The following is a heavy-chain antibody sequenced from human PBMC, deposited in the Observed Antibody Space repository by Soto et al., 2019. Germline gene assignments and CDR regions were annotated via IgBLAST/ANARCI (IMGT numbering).Heavy chain of an antibody. CDR3: ARVYCSSTSCYILPLYYYYGMDV. CDR2: ISSSSSYI. V-gene: IGHV3-21*01. J-gene: IGHJ6*02. Sequence: PGGSLRLSCAASGFTFISYSINCVRQSAFKWLEWVSSISSSSSYIYYADSVKGRFTISRDNAKNSLYLQMNSLRAEDTAVYYCARVYCSSTSCYILPLYYYYGMDVWGQGTTVTV. CDR1: GFTFISYS. D-gene: IGHD2-2*02.